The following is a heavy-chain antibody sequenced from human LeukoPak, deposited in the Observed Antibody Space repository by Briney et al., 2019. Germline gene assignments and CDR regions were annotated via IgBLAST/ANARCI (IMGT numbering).Heavy chain of an antibody. CDR2: ISSSGSTI. V-gene: IGHV3-11*01. D-gene: IGHD6-13*01. CDR1: GFTFSDYY. CDR3: ARMGNSSWYPWFDY. J-gene: IGHJ4*02. Sequence: SGGSLRLSCAASGFTFSDYYMSWIRQAPGKGLEWVSYISSSGSTIYYADSVKGRFTISRDNAENSLYLQMNSLRAEDTAVYYCARMGNSSWYPWFDYWGQGTLVTVSS.